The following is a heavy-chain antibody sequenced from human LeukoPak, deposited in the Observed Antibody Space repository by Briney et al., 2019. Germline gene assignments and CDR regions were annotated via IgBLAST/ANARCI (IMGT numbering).Heavy chain of an antibody. CDR3: ARGLTMVRGVIRAPNRTPFDY. D-gene: IGHD3-10*01. Sequence: AGGSLRLPCAASGFTFSSYEMNWVRQAPGKGLEWVSYISSSGSTIYYADSVKGRFTISRDNAKNSLYLQMNSLRAEDTAVYYCARGLTMVRGVIRAPNRTPFDYWGQGTLVTVSS. V-gene: IGHV3-48*03. CDR1: GFTFSSYE. CDR2: ISSSGSTI. J-gene: IGHJ4*02.